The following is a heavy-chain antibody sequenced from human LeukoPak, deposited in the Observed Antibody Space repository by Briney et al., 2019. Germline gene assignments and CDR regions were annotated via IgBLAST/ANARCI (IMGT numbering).Heavy chain of an antibody. CDR3: ATSLGQRDWFDP. J-gene: IGHJ5*02. D-gene: IGHD6-25*01. CDR2: ISSSSSYI. V-gene: IGHV3-21*01. Sequence: TGGSLRLSCAASGFTFSSYSMNWVRQAPGKGLEWVSSISSSSSYIYDEDSVNGRFAISRDNAKNSLYLQMNSVTAEYTAVYDCATSLGQRDWFDPWGQGTLVTVSS. CDR1: GFTFSSYS.